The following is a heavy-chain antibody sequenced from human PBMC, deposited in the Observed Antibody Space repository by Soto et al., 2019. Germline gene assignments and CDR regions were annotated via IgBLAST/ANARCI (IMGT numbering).Heavy chain of an antibody. CDR2: ISAYNGNT. V-gene: IGHV1-18*01. Sequence: ASVKVSCKASCYTFTSYGISWVRQAPGQGLEWMGWISAYNGNTNYAQKLQGRVTMTTDTSTSTAYMELRSLRSDDTAVYYCAREVIVGLVPAANYYHYGMDVWGQGTTVTVSS. CDR1: CYTFTSYG. J-gene: IGHJ6*02. CDR3: AREVIVGLVPAANYYHYGMDV. D-gene: IGHD2-2*01.